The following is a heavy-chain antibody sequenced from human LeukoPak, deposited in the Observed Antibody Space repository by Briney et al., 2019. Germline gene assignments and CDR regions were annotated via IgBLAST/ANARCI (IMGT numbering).Heavy chain of an antibody. Sequence: GESLKISCKGSGYSFTSYWIGWVRQMPGKGLEWMGIIYPGDSDTRYSPSFQAQVTISADKSISTASLQWSGLKASDTAMYSCARTDSSGYYQFDYWGQGTLVTVSS. J-gene: IGHJ4*02. CDR2: IYPGDSDT. CDR3: ARTDSSGYYQFDY. CDR1: GYSFTSYW. V-gene: IGHV5-51*01. D-gene: IGHD3-22*01.